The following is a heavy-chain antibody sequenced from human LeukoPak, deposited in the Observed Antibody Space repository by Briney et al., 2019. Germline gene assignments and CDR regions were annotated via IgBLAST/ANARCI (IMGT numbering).Heavy chain of an antibody. D-gene: IGHD3-9*01. J-gene: IGHJ6*03. CDR3: ARDQGEELVIIGKDYYYHYMDV. V-gene: IGHV4-38-2*02. CDR1: GYSISSAYY. CDR2: MYHSGST. Sequence: SETLSLTCSVSGYSISSAYYWGWIRQPPGKGLEWIGTMYHSGSTNYNPSLKSRVTISVDTSKNQFSLKLSSVTAADTAVYYCARDQGEELVIIGKDYYYHYMDVWGKGTTVTISS.